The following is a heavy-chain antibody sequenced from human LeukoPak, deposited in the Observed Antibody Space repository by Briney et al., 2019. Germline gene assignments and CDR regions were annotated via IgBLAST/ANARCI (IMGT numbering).Heavy chain of an antibody. V-gene: IGHV3-15*01. J-gene: IGHJ6*03. CDR1: GFTFSNAW. D-gene: IGHD3-3*01. CDR2: IKSKTDGGTT. Sequence: GGSLRLSCAASGFTFSNAWMSWVRQAPGKGLGWVGRIKSKTDGGTTDYAAPVKGRFTISRDDSKNTLYLQMNSLKTEDTAVYYCTTELYYDFWSGYPHMDVWGKGTTVTVSS. CDR3: TTELYYDFWSGYPHMDV.